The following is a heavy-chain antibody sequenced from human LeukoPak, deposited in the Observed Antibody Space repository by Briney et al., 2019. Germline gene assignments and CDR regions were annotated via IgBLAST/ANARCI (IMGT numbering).Heavy chain of an antibody. V-gene: IGHV4-30-4*01. CDR3: ASLLVALDYYYAMDV. CDR1: GGSISSGDYY. D-gene: IGHD3-16*02. CDR2: IYYSGST. Sequence: SETPSLTCTVSGGSISSGDYYWSWIRQPPGQGLEWIGYIYYSGSTYYNPSLKSRVTISVDTSKNQFSLKLSSVTAADTAVYYCASLLVALDYYYAMDVWGQGTTVTVSS. J-gene: IGHJ6*02.